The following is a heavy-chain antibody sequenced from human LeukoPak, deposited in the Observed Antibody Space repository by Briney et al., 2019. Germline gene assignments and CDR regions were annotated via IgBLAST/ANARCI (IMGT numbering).Heavy chain of an antibody. D-gene: IGHD3-22*01. CDR1: GGSISSYY. J-gene: IGHJ4*02. Sequence: SETLSLTCTVSGGSISSYYWSWIRQPPGKGLEWIGYIYYSGSTNYNPSLKSRVTISVDTSKNQFSLKLSSVTAADTAAYYCARHIRYDSSGYTFDYWGQGTLVTVSS. V-gene: IGHV4-59*08. CDR3: ARHIRYDSSGYTFDY. CDR2: IYYSGST.